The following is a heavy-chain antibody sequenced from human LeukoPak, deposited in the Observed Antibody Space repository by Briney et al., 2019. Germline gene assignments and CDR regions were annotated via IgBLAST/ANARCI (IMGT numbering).Heavy chain of an antibody. CDR1: GFTFSSYW. CDR3: ARGTGSYYSLGC. D-gene: IGHD1-26*01. Sequence: PGGSLRLSCAASGFTFSSYWMHWVRQAPGKGLVWVSRINSDGGSTSYADSVKGRFTISRDNAKNTLYLQMDSLRAEDTAMYYCARGTGSYYSLGCWGQGTLVTVSS. V-gene: IGHV3-74*01. J-gene: IGHJ4*02. CDR2: INSDGGST.